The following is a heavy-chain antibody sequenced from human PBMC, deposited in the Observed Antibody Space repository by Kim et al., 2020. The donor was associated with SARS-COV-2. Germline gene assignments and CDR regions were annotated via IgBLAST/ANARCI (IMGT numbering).Heavy chain of an antibody. Sequence: ESVKGRFTIAGDNAKNTLDLQLNSLRAEDTAVYYCARRYYDSRGYYYFDSWGQGTLVTVSS. CDR3: ARRYYDSRGYYYFDS. V-gene: IGHV3-74*01. D-gene: IGHD3-22*01. J-gene: IGHJ4*02.